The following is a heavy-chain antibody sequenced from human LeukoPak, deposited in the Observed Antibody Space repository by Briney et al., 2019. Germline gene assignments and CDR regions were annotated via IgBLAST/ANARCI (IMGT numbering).Heavy chain of an antibody. CDR1: GGSISTGGHY. D-gene: IGHD4-17*01. Sequence: PSQTLSPTCTVSGGSISTGGHYWSSIWQPPGKGLEWIRYIYYSETTNNSPSLKSRVTMSVDTSKNQFSLNLSSVTAADTAVYYCSRHDEGGDYGYWGQGTLVTVSS. J-gene: IGHJ4*02. CDR3: SRHDEGGDYGY. CDR2: IYYSETT. V-gene: IGHV4-61*08.